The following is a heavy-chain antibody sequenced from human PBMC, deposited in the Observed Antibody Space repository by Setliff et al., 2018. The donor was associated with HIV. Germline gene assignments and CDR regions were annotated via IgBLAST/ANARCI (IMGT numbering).Heavy chain of an antibody. V-gene: IGHV1-46*01. CDR1: GYSFTDYY. Sequence: ASVKVSCKASGYSFTDYYIHWVRQAPGQGLEWMGILNPSGDSTAYAQKFQGRVTMTRDTSTSTVYMELSSLRSDDTAVYYCARGGYHGFGSYGDYWGQGTLVTVSS. CDR3: ARGGYHGFGSYGDY. J-gene: IGHJ4*02. D-gene: IGHD3-10*01. CDR2: LNPSGDST.